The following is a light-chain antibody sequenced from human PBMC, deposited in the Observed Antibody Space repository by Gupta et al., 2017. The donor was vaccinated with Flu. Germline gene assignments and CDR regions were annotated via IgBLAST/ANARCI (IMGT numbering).Light chain of an antibody. Sequence: VALGQPASISCSSSQSLVYSDGNTVLHWFQQRPGQSPRRLIYLVSHRDSGVPDRFSGSGSGTDFTLKISRVEAEDVGVYFCMQGAHWPWAFGQGTKVEIK. V-gene: IGKV2-30*01. CDR2: LVS. J-gene: IGKJ1*01. CDR3: MQGAHWPWA. CDR1: QSLVYSDGNTV.